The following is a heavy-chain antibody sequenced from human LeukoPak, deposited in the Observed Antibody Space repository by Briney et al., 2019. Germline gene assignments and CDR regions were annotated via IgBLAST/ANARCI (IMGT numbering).Heavy chain of an antibody. CDR1: GFTFSTYG. CDR3: AKDRLTTVVMGYLDY. D-gene: IGHD4-23*01. CDR2: ISYDGSNK. V-gene: IGHV3-30*18. Sequence: GGSLRLSCAASGFTFSTYGMHWVRQAPGKGLEWVAVISYDGSNKYYADSVEGRFTISRDNSKNTLYLQMNSLRADDSAVYYCAKDRLTTVVMGYLDYWGQGTLVTVPS. J-gene: IGHJ4*02.